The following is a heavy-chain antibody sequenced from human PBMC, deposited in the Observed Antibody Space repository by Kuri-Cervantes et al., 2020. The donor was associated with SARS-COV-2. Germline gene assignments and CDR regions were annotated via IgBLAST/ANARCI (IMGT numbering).Heavy chain of an antibody. J-gene: IGHJ2*01. D-gene: IGHD5-24*01. CDR2: IYYSGST. CDR1: GGSISSYY. V-gene: IGHV4-59*01. Sequence: SETLSLTCTVSGGSISSYYWSWIRQPPGKGLEWIGYIYYSGSTNYNPSLKSRVTISVDTSKNQFSLKLSSVTAADTAVYYCARERGGWLQLNARWYFDLWGPGTLVTVSS. CDR3: ARERGGWLQLNARWYFDL.